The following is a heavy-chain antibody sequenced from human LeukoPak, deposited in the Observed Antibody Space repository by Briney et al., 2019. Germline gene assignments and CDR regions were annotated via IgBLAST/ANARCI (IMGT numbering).Heavy chain of an antibody. J-gene: IGHJ4*02. Sequence: SVKVSCKASGGTFSSYAISWVRQAPGQGLEWMGGIIPIFGTANNAQKFLGRVTITADESTSTAYMELSSLRAEDTAVYYCAKDLPRVGAITDWGLGTLVTVSS. CDR3: AKDLPRVGAITD. D-gene: IGHD1-26*01. V-gene: IGHV1-69*13. CDR1: GGTFSSYA. CDR2: IIPIFGTA.